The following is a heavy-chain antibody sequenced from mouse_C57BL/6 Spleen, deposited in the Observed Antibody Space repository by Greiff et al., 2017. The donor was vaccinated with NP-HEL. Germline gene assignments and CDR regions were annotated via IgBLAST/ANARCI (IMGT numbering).Heavy chain of an antibody. Sequence: VQLKQSGPELVKPGASVKISCKASGYSFTGYYLNWVKQSPEKSLEWIGEINPSTGGTTYNQKFKAKATLTVDKSSSTAYMQLKSLTSEDSAVYYCASWDSYYFDYWGQGTTLTVSS. V-gene: IGHV1-42*01. J-gene: IGHJ2*01. CDR2: INPSTGGT. CDR1: GYSFTGYY. D-gene: IGHD4-1*01. CDR3: ASWDSYYFDY.